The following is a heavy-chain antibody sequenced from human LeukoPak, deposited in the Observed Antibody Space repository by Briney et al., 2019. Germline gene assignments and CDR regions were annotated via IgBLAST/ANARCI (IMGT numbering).Heavy chain of an antibody. Sequence: ASVKVSCKASGGTFSSYAISWVRQAPGQGLEWMGGIIPIFGTANYARKFQGRVTITADESTSTAYMELSSLRSEDTAVYYCARVSGSGSYYNYYYYYGMDVWGQGTTVTVSS. CDR3: ARVSGSGSYYNYYYYYGMDV. D-gene: IGHD3-10*01. CDR1: GGTFSSYA. CDR2: IIPIFGTA. V-gene: IGHV1-69*13. J-gene: IGHJ6*02.